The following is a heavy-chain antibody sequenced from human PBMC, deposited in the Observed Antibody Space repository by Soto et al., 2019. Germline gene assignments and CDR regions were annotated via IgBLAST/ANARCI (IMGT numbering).Heavy chain of an antibody. CDR3: ARSSLPWSGYQYFDY. J-gene: IGHJ4*02. V-gene: IGHV4-59*01. CDR2: IYYRGST. D-gene: IGHD3-3*01. Sequence: QVQLQESGPGLVKPSETLSLTCTVSGGSISSYYWSWIRQPPGKGLEWIGYIYYRGSTNYNPSLKRRVTISVDTSKNQFSLKLSSVTAADTAVYYCARSSLPWSGYQYFDYWGQGTLVTVSS. CDR1: GGSISSYY.